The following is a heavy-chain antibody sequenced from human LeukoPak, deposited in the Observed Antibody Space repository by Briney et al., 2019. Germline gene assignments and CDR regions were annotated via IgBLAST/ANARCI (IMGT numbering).Heavy chain of an antibody. V-gene: IGHV4-61*10. D-gene: IGHD3-10*01. Sequence: SQTLSLTCTVSGASISSGGYYWSWIRQPAGKGLEWIGYIYYSGSTNYNPSLKSRVTISVDTSKNQFSLKLSSVTAADTAVYYCAKVLFGEAPFDYWGQGTLVTVSS. CDR2: IYYSGST. CDR1: GASISSGGYY. J-gene: IGHJ4*02. CDR3: AKVLFGEAPFDY.